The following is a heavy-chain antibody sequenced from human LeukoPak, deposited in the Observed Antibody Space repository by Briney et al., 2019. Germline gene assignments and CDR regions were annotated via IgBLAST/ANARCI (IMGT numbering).Heavy chain of an antibody. CDR2: IKQDGCEE. D-gene: IGHD3-10*01. Sequence: GGSLRLFCAACGFIFSIYWMSWVRQAPGKGLEWVANIKQDGCEEYYVDSVKGRFTSSRDNAKNSLYLQMNSLRAEDTAVYSCAKEFVFLWFGGLIGGPYYFDYWGQGTLVTVSS. V-gene: IGHV3-7*01. CDR3: AKEFVFLWFGGLIGGPYYFDY. J-gene: IGHJ4*02. CDR1: GFIFSIYW.